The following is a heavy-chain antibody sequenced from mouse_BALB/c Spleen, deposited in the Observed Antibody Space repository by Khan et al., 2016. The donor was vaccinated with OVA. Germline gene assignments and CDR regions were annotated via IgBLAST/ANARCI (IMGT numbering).Heavy chain of an antibody. D-gene: IGHD2-1*01. J-gene: IGHJ3*01. CDR3: ARSAYGNFAY. CDR2: ISSDGDYT. CDR1: GFTFSTYA. V-gene: IGHV5-9-3*01. Sequence: EVQVVESGGGLVKPGGSLKLSCAASGFTFSTYAMSWVRQTPEKRLEWVATISSDGDYTYYPDNVTGRFTISRDNAKNTLYLQMSSLRSEDTAMYYCARSAYGNFAYWGQGTLVTVSA.